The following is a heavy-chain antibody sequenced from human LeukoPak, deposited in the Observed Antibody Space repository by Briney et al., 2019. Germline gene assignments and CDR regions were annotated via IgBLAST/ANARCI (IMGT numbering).Heavy chain of an antibody. CDR2: INHSGST. CDR1: GGSFSGYY. CDR3: ARARITIFGVATYYMDV. Sequence: SETLSLTCSVYGGSFSGYYWSWIRQPPGKGLEWIGEINHSGSTNYNPSLKSRVTISVDTSKNQFSLKLSSVTAADTAVYYCARARITIFGVATYYMDVWGKGTTVTVSS. J-gene: IGHJ6*03. D-gene: IGHD3-3*01. V-gene: IGHV4-34*01.